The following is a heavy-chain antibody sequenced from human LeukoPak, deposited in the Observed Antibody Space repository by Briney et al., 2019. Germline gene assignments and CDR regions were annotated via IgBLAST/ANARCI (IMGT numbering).Heavy chain of an antibody. V-gene: IGHV3-21*04. CDR1: EFTFSSFS. CDR2: ISSSSSYI. Sequence: KPGGSLRLSCAASEFTFSSFSMNWVRQAPGKGLEWVSSISSSSSYIYYADSVKGRFTISRDNAKNSLYLQMNSLRAEDTAVYYCARGIVVGGTWDYFDYWGRGTLVTVSS. D-gene: IGHD6-19*01. CDR3: ARGIVVGGTWDYFDY. J-gene: IGHJ4*02.